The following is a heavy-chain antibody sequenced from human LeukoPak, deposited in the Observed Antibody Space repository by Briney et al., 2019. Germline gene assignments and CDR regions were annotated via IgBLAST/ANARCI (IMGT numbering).Heavy chain of an antibody. Sequence: ASVKVLCKASAYTFSNYGISWVRHAPGQGLEWLGWIRAYNGNTNYAQKLQGRVTMTTDTSTSTAYMELRSLRSDDTAVYYCARVYCGGDCAFDPWGQGTLVTVSS. CDR2: IRAYNGNT. J-gene: IGHJ5*02. CDR3: ARVYCGGDCAFDP. D-gene: IGHD2-21*02. V-gene: IGHV1-18*01. CDR1: AYTFSNYG.